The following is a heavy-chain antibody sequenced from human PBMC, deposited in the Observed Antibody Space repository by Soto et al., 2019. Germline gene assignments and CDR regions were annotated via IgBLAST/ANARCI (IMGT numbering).Heavy chain of an antibody. D-gene: IGHD2-15*01. CDR3: ARGDVVVVAATSWFDP. J-gene: IGHJ5*02. CDR2: INHSGST. CDR1: GGSFSGYY. V-gene: IGHV4-34*01. Sequence: SETLSLTCAVYGGSFSGYYLSWIRQPPGKGLEWIGEINHSGSTNYNPSLKSRVTISVDTSKNQFSLKLSSVTAADTAVYYCARGDVVVVAATSWFDPWGQGTLVTVSS.